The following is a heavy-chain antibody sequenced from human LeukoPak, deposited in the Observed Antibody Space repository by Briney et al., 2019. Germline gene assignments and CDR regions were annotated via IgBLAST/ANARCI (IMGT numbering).Heavy chain of an antibody. CDR2: IYYSGST. CDR1: GGSISSSSYY. V-gene: IGHV4-39*01. D-gene: IGHD1-26*01. J-gene: IGHJ4*02. Sequence: SETLSLTCTVSGGSISSSSYYWGWIRQPPGKGLEWIGSIYYSGSTYYNPSLKSRVTISVDTSKNQFSLKLSSVTAADPAVYYCASRIVGATPTWGGTDYWGQGTLVTVSS. CDR3: ASRIVGATPTWGGTDY.